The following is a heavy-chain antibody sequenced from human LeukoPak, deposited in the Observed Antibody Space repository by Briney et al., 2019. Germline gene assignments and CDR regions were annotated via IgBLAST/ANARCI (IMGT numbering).Heavy chain of an antibody. Sequence: SXNWVRXAPGKGLEWVSSISSSSSYIYYADSVKGRFTISRDNAKNSLYLQMNSLRAEDTAVYYCAGARSDSSGYFSFDYWGQGTLVTVSS. CDR2: ISSSSSYI. D-gene: IGHD3-22*01. V-gene: IGHV3-21*01. CDR3: AGARSDSSGYFSFDY. CDR1: S. J-gene: IGHJ4*02.